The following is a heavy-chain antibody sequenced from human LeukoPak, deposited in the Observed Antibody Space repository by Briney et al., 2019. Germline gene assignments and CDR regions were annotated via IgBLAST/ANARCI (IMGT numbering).Heavy chain of an antibody. V-gene: IGHV4-59*01. CDR1: GGSTSSYY. CDR3: ARVPYYYDSSGGGNYYYYYMDV. CDR2: IYYSGST. Sequence: SETLSLTCTVSGGSTSSYYWSWIRQPPGKGLEWIGYIYYSGSTNYNPSLKSRVTISVDTSKNQFSLKLSSVTAADTAVYYCARVPYYYDSSGGGNYYYYYMDVWGKGTTVTVSS. J-gene: IGHJ6*03. D-gene: IGHD3-22*01.